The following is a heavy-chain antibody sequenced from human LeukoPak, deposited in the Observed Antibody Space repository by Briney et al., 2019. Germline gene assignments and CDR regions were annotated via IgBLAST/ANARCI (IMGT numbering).Heavy chain of an antibody. CDR3: ARQKWEQQGRDYYFNGLDV. V-gene: IGHV4-4*02. CDR1: IGPISSSKW. D-gene: IGHD1/OR15-1a*01. J-gene: IGHJ6*02. Sequence: SETLSLTCSVSIGPISSSKWWSWVRQSPVKGLEWIGEIYLYGTTNYDPSFTSRVTMSVDRSRNQFSLKLTSVTAADTAVYYCARQKWEQQGRDYYFNGLDVWGPGTTVIVSS. CDR2: IYLYGTT.